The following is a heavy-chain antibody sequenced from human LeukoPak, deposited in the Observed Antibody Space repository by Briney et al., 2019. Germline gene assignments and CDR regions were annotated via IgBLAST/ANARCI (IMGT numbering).Heavy chain of an antibody. Sequence: GGSLRLSCAASDFSVSSNYISWVRQAPGKGLDWVSVIYSGGTTYYADSVKGGFTISGVNSRTAVILLRNRLSADDTAVYYGALHDYGGKNSFDHWGQGTLVTVSS. D-gene: IGHD4-23*01. CDR3: ALHDYGGKNSFDH. CDR1: DFSVSSNY. J-gene: IGHJ4*02. CDR2: IYSGGTT. V-gene: IGHV3-53*01.